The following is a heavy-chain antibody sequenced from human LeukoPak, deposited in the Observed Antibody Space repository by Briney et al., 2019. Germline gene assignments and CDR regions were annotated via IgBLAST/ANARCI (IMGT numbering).Heavy chain of an antibody. CDR3: AKSNREFDP. CDR2: ISCSGGET. J-gene: IGHJ5*02. V-gene: IGHV3-23*01. D-gene: IGHD1-14*01. CDR1: GFPFSNYA. Sequence: GGSLRLSCAVSGFPFSNYAMSWVRQAPGKGLEWVAAISCSGGETYYVDSVKGRFTISRDNSKNTLYLEMNSLRAEDTAVYYCAKSNREFDPWGQGTLVTVCS.